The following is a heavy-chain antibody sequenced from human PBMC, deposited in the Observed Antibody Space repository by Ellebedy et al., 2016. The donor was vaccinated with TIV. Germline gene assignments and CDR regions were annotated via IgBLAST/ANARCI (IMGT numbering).Heavy chain of an antibody. CDR2: IGSSSTHT. Sequence: GESLKISCAASGFTFSDYCMNWIRQAPGKGLEWVSYIGSSSTHTNYADSVKGRFTISGDNAKNSLYLQMNSLRAEDTAVYYCARDGVTTRFSLFDYWGQGTLVTVSS. J-gene: IGHJ4*02. D-gene: IGHD4-11*01. CDR3: ARDGVTTRFSLFDY. CDR1: GFTFSDYC. V-gene: IGHV3-11*05.